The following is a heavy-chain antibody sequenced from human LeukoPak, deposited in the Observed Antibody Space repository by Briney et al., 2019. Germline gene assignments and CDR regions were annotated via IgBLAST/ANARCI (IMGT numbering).Heavy chain of an antibody. CDR1: GGSISSYY. D-gene: IGHD1-14*01. CDR2: IYYSGST. J-gene: IGHJ6*03. CDR3: ARALNPYYYYMDV. Sequence: PSETLSLTCTVSGGSISSYYWSWIRQPPGKGLEWIGYIYYSGSTNYNLSLKSRVTISVATSKNQFSLKLSSVTAADTAVYYCARALNPYYYYMDVWGKGTTVTVSS. V-gene: IGHV4-59*01.